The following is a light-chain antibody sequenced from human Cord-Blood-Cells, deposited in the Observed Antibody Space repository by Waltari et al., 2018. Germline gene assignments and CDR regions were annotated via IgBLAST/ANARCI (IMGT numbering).Light chain of an antibody. CDR3: QQSYSTIT. Sequence: DVQMTQSPSSPSASVGDRVTITCRTSQSLSSYLNWYQQKPGKAPKLLIYAASSLQSGVPSSFSGSRSGTDFTLTIGSLQPEVFATYYCQQSYSTITFGQGTRLEIK. V-gene: IGKV1-39*01. CDR2: AAS. CDR1: QSLSSY. J-gene: IGKJ5*01.